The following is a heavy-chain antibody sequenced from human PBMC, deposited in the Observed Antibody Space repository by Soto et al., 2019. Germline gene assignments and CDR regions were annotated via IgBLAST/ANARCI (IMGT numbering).Heavy chain of an antibody. CDR2: IYWNDDK. CDR1: GFSLSTSGVG. Sequence: QITLKESGPTLVKPTQTLTLTCTFSGFSLSTSGVGVGWIRQPPGKALEWLALIYWNDDKRYSPSLKSRLTITKDTSKTQVVLTMTNMDPVDTATYYCAHRLFGVVIFDYWGQGTLVTVSS. V-gene: IGHV2-5*01. CDR3: AHRLFGVVIFDY. D-gene: IGHD3-22*01. J-gene: IGHJ4*02.